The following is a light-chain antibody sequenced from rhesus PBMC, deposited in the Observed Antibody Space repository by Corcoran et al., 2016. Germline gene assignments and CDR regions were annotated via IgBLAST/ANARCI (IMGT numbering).Light chain of an antibody. Sequence: DIQMTQSPSSLSASVGDRVTITCRASENVNNYLHWYQQKPGKAPKLLIYAASTLQSGVPSRFSGSGSGTDSTFTISSLQPEDVATYYCQHSYGTPFTFGPGTKLDIK. J-gene: IGKJ3*01. CDR2: AAS. CDR3: QHSYGTPFT. CDR1: ENVNNY. V-gene: IGKV1-74*01.